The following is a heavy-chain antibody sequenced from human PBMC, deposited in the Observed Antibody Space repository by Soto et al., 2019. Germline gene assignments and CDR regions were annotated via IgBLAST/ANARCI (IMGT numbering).Heavy chain of an antibody. CDR2: ISAYNGNT. D-gene: IGHD3-22*01. J-gene: IGHJ4*02. V-gene: IGHV1-18*01. CDR1: GYTFTSYG. Sequence: ASVKVSCKASGYTFTSYGISWVRQAPGQGLEWMGWISAYNGNTSYAQKLQGRVTMTTDTSTSTAYMELRSLRSDDTAVYYCARDLRSARDYYDGSGYYFFDYSGQGTLVTVSS. CDR3: ARDLRSARDYYDGSGYYFFDY.